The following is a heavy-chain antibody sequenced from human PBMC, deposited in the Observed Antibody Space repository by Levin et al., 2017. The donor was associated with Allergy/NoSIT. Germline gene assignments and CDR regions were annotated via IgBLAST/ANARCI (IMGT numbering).Heavy chain of an antibody. V-gene: IGHV3-23*01. Sequence: SCAASGFIFTNYAMNWVRQAPGKGLEWVSGISSSGGATYYADSVKGRFTISRDNSKNTVSLQMNSLRAEDTAVYYCAKDYYHSRTYYFDFWGQGSLVTVSS. D-gene: IGHD3-22*01. J-gene: IGHJ4*02. CDR2: ISSSGGAT. CDR1: GFIFTNYA. CDR3: AKDYYHSRTYYFDF.